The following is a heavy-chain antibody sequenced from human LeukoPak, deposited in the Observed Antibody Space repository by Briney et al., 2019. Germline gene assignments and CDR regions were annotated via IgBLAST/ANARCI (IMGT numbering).Heavy chain of an antibody. CDR2: IYHSGST. CDR3: ARHKGWRGYCSSTSCQNNWFDP. Sequence: SETLSLTCAVSGYSISSGYYWGWIRQPPGKGREWIGSIYHSGSTYYNPSLKSRVTISVDTSKNQFSLKLSSVTAADTAVYYCARHKGWRGYCSSTSCQNNWFDPWGQGTLVTVSS. J-gene: IGHJ5*02. D-gene: IGHD2-2*01. V-gene: IGHV4-38-2*01. CDR1: GYSISSGYY.